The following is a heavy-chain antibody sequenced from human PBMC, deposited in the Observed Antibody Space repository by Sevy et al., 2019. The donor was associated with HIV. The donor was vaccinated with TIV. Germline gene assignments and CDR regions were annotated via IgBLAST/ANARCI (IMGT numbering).Heavy chain of an antibody. V-gene: IGHV3-23*01. CDR2: ISGSGSST. CDR3: AKEGGSHYDPSGSFDD. CDR1: GFTFRIYA. J-gene: IGHJ4*02. D-gene: IGHD3-10*01. Sequence: GGSLRLSCTTSGFTFRIYAMSWVRQAPGKGLEWVSAISGSGSSTYYADSVKGRFTISRDNSKNTLYLQMNSLRAEDTAVFYCAKEGGSHYDPSGSFDDWGQGTRVTVSS.